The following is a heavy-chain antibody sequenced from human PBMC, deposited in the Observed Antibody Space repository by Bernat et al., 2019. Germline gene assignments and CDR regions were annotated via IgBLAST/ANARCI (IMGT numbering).Heavy chain of an antibody. Sequence: EVQLSESGGGLVQPGGSLRLSCEVSGFTFSFYAMNWVRQAPGKGLEWVSSIGGGGGDIYYPDSVRGRFTISRDNSKNTLYLQMNSLKADDTAIYYCAKDMRGYYRPSDYWGQGTLVTVSS. CDR3: AKDMRGYYRPSDY. J-gene: IGHJ4*02. D-gene: IGHD3-22*01. CDR1: GFTFSFYA. V-gene: IGHV3-23*01. CDR2: IGGGGGDI.